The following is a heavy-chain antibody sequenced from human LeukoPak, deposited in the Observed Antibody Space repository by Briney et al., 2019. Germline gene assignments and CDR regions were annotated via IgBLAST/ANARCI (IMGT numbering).Heavy chain of an antibody. Sequence: SETLSLTCTVSGGSFSSGDHYWSWVRQSPGMGLEWIGYIYWSGSTYYNPSLKSRVTISQDASKRQVSLKVRSVTAADTAVYFCARVTDGYPGYFDYWGQGTLDTVSS. V-gene: IGHV4-30-4*01. J-gene: IGHJ4*02. D-gene: IGHD5-24*01. CDR2: IYWSGST. CDR3: ARVTDGYPGYFDY. CDR1: GGSFSSGDHY.